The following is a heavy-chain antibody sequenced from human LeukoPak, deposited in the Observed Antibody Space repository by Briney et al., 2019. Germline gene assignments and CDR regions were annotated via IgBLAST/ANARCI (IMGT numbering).Heavy chain of an antibody. J-gene: IGHJ3*02. CDR3: AREYYDSSGRKHAFEN. CDR1: GYTFADYY. CDR2: IDPDRGGT. V-gene: IGHV1-2*02. Sequence: ASVKVSCKTPGYTFADYYLHWVRQAPGQGLEWMGSIDPDRGGTNYAQKFQGRVTMTRDTSISTAYMELSRLRSDDTAVYYCAREYYDSSGRKHAFENWGQGTMVTVSS. D-gene: IGHD3-22*01.